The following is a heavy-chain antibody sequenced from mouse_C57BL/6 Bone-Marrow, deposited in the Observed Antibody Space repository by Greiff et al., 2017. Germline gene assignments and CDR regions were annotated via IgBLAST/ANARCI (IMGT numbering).Heavy chain of an antibody. J-gene: IGHJ4*01. CDR2: IDPETGGT. D-gene: IGHD1-1*01. Sequence: QVQLKQSGAELVRPGASVTLSCKASGYTFTDYEMHWVKQTPVHGLEWIGAIDPETGGTAYNQKFKGKAILTADKSSSTAYMELRSLTSEDSAVYDCTRRRGVYYGSSYYAMDYWGQGTSVTVSS. CDR1: GYTFTDYE. V-gene: IGHV1-15*01. CDR3: TRRRGVYYGSSYYAMDY.